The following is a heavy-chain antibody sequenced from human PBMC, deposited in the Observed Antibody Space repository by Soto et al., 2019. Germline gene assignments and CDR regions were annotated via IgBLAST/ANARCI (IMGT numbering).Heavy chain of an antibody. J-gene: IGHJ5*02. CDR3: ARGKSRIIVVVPAAKRGQNWFDP. CDR2: INHSGST. Sequence: PSETLSLTCAVYGGSFSGYYWSWIRQPPGKGLEWIGEINHSGSTNYNPSLKSRVTISVDTSKNQFSLKLSSVTAADTAVYYCARGKSRIIVVVPAAKRGQNWFDPWGQGTLVTVSS. CDR1: GGSFSGYY. V-gene: IGHV4-34*01. D-gene: IGHD2-2*01.